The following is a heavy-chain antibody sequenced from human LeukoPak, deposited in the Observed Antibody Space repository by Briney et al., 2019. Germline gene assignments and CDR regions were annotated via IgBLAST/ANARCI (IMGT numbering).Heavy chain of an antibody. V-gene: IGHV4-28*01. D-gene: IGHD1-26*01. J-gene: IGHJ5*02. CDR3: SRYSGSQGWFVP. CDR1: GYSISRSNW. Sequence: SETLSLTCAVSGYSISRSNWWGWLRPPPGKGLEWIGYIDYSGTNYYRSSLKSLATMSVETINNQFSLKLHSVSAVDTAVYYCSRYSGSQGWFVPWGQGTLVTVSS. CDR2: IDYSGTN.